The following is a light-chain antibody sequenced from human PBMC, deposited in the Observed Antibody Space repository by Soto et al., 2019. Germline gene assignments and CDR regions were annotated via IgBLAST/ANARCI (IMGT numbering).Light chain of an antibody. CDR2: GAS. CDR3: QHYRTY. V-gene: IGKV3-20*01. J-gene: IGKJ4*01. Sequence: EIVLTQSPGTLSLSPGERATLSCRASQGVSSSYLAWYQQKPGQPPRLLIYGASSRDTGIPDRFSGSGSGTDFTLTITRLEPEDFAVYYCQHYRTYFGGGTKVEIK. CDR1: QGVSSSY.